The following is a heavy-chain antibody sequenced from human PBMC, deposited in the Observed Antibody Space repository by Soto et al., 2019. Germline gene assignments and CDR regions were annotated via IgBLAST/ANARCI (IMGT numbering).Heavy chain of an antibody. CDR2: IYRSGTA. CDR3: ARHIGVPGTRGFDY. Sequence: SEILSLTCAVSGGSISDNNWWSWVRQPPGKGLEWIGEIYRSGTANYNPSLNSRVTISMDKSKNQISLHLYSVTAADSAVYYCARHIGVPGTRGFDYWGQGTLVTVSS. J-gene: IGHJ4*02. V-gene: IGHV4-4*02. D-gene: IGHD2-21*01. CDR1: GGSISDNNW.